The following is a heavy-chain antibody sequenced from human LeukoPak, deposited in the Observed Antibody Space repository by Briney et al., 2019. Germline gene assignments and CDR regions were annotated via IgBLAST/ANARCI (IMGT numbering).Heavy chain of an antibody. Sequence: ASVKVSCKASGGTFSSYAISWVRQAPGQGLEWMGGIIPIFGTTNYAQKFQGRVTITTDESTSTAYMELSSLRSEDTAVYYCALISYCTTITCFFLDYWGQGTLVTVSS. CDR3: ALISYCTTITCFFLDY. D-gene: IGHD2-8*01. CDR2: IIPIFGTT. V-gene: IGHV1-69*05. CDR1: GGTFSSYA. J-gene: IGHJ4*02.